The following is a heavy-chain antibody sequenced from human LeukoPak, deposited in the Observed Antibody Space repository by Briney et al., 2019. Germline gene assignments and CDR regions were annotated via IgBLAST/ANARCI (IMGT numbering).Heavy chain of an antibody. V-gene: IGHV3-7*01. CDR1: GFTFSSSW. Sequence: GGTLRLSCAASGFTFSSSWMSWFRQAPGKGLEWVANIKADGSDKIYIDSLKSRFTISRDNAKNSLYLQMNSLRAEDTAVYYCASVAVIWGQGTMVTVSS. CDR3: ASVAVI. J-gene: IGHJ4*02. D-gene: IGHD6-19*01. CDR2: IKADGSDK.